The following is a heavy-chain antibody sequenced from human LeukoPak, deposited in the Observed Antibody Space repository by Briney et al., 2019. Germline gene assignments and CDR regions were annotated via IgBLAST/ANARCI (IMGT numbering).Heavy chain of an antibody. CDR1: GFTFSNYA. V-gene: IGHV3-23*01. D-gene: IGHD3-10*01. Sequence: QAGGSLRLSCGASGFTFSNYAMSWVRQAPGKGLEWVSGINDNGSTRFYAASVKGRFTSSRDNPKNTLYLQMNSLRAEDTAVYYCARAFTMVREKTGMDVWGQGTTVTVSS. CDR2: INDNGSTR. J-gene: IGHJ6*02. CDR3: ARAFTMVREKTGMDV.